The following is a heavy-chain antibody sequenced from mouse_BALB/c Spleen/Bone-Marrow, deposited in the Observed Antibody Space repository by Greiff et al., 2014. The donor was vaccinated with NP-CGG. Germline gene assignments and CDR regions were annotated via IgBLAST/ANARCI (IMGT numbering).Heavy chain of an antibody. D-gene: IGHD2-14*01. CDR2: INSNGGST. J-gene: IGHJ2*01. CDR3: ARKERRDVIFDY. Sequence: EVMLVESGGGSVQPGGSLKLSCAASGFTFSSYGMSWVRQTPDKRLELVATINSNGGSTYYPDSVKGRFTISRDNAKNTLYLQMSSLKSEDTAMYYCARKERRDVIFDYWGQGTTLTVSS. V-gene: IGHV5-6-3*01. CDR1: GFTFSSYG.